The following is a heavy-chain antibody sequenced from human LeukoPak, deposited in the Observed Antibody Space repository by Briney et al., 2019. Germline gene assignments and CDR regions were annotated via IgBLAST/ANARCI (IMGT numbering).Heavy chain of an antibody. CDR1: GFTFSTYW. CDR3: ARGVDIVATIWDY. D-gene: IGHD5-12*01. Sequence: GGSLRLSCAASGFTFSTYWMSWVRQAPGKGLEWVANIKIDGSEKYYVDSVKGRFTISSDNAKNSLYLQMNSLRVEDTAVYYCARGVDIVATIWDYWGQGALVTVSS. V-gene: IGHV3-7*03. CDR2: IKIDGSEK. J-gene: IGHJ4*02.